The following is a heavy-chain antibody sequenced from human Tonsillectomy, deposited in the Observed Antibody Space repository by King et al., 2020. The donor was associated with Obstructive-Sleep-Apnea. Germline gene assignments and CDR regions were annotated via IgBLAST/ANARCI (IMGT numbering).Heavy chain of an antibody. CDR2: ISGSGGRT. Sequence: VQLVESGGGLVQPGGSLRLSCAASGFTFSSYAMSWVRQAPGEGMEWGSAISGSGGRTYYADSVKGQFTISRDNSKNTLYLQMNSLRAEDTAVYYCAKVLLPDPAPLTYFDYWGQGTLVTVSS. J-gene: IGHJ4*02. V-gene: IGHV3-23*04. CDR3: AKVLLPDPAPLTYFDY. CDR1: GFTFSSYA. D-gene: IGHD3-10*01.